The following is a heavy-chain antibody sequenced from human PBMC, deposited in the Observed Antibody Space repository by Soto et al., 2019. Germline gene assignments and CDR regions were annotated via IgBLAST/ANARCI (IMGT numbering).Heavy chain of an antibody. J-gene: IGHJ5*01. V-gene: IGHV6-1*01. CDR1: GDSVSSSSVT. D-gene: IGHD1-26*01. CDR3: VRLIGNSWLDF. CDR2: TYYRSKWYN. Sequence: SQTLSLTCAISGDSVSSSSVTWNWIRQSPSRGLEWLGRTYYRSKWYNDYAESVKSRITINPDTSKNQFSLYLNSVTPEDTAVYYCVRLIGNSWLDFWGQGTLVTVS.